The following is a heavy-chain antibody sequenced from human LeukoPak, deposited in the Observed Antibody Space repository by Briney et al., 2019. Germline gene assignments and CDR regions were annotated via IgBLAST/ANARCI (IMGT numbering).Heavy chain of an antibody. J-gene: IGHJ4*02. V-gene: IGHV3-30-3*01. D-gene: IGHD5-18*01. CDR2: ISYDGSNK. CDR3: ARAIGQLWTPPDY. CDR1: GFTFSSYA. Sequence: GGSLRLSCAASGFTFSSYAMHWVRQARGKGLEWVAVISYDGSNKYYADSVKGRFTISRDNSKNTLYLQMNSMRAEDTAVYYCARAIGQLWTPPDYWGQGTLVTISS.